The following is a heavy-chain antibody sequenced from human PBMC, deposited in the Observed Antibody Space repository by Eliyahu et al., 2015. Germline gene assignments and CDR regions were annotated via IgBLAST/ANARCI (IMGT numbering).Heavy chain of an antibody. V-gene: IGHV3-30*01. CDR2: ISYDGNSI. CDR1: GFXFXPXS. J-gene: IGHJ5*02. Sequence: VQLVESGGDVVQPGRSLRLSCAASGFXFXPXSMHWVRQAPGKGLEWVAVISYDGNSIYYADSVKGRFTISRDNSKSMVYLQMNSLTTDDTALYYCARSPCASATCYTNWFDPWGQGTLVTVTS. D-gene: IGHD2-2*02. CDR3: ARSPCASATCYTNWFDP.